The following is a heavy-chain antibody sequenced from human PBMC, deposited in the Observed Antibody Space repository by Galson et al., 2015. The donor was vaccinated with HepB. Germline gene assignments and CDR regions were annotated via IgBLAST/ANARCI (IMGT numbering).Heavy chain of an antibody. Sequence: SVKVSCKASGYTFTSYDINWVRQATGQGLEWMGWMNPNSGNTGYAQKFQGRVTMTRNTSISTAYMALSSLRSEDTAVYYCARVRGWELLRGTYYFDYWGQGTLVTVSS. D-gene: IGHD1-26*01. V-gene: IGHV1-8*01. CDR2: MNPNSGNT. J-gene: IGHJ4*02. CDR3: ARVRGWELLRGTYYFDY. CDR1: GYTFTSYD.